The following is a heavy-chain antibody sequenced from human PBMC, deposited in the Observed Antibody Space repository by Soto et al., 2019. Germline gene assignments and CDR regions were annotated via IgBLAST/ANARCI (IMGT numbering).Heavy chain of an antibody. J-gene: IGHJ2*01. CDR1: GGTFSSYT. V-gene: IGHV1-69*12. D-gene: IGHD5-12*01. CDR2: IIPIFGTA. Sequence: QVQLVQSGAEVKKPGSSVTVSCKSSGGTFSSYTISWVRQAPGQGLEWMGGIIPIFGTANYAQKFQGRVTITADESTSTAYTELSSLSSEDTAVYYCARGNHRWLQLWYFDLWGRGTLVTVSS. CDR3: ARGNHRWLQLWYFDL.